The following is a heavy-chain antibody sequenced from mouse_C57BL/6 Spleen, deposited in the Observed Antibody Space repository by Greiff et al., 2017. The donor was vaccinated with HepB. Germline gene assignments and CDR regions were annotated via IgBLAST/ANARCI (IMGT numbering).Heavy chain of an antibody. D-gene: IGHD2-3*01. CDR2: IRSKSNNYAT. CDR3: VRQNPPRTYDYYAMDY. Sequence: EVKLMESGGGLVQPKGSLKLSCAASGFSFNTYAMNWVRQAPGKGLEWVARIRSKSNNYATYYADSVKDRFTISRDDSESMLYLQMNNLKTEDTAMYYCVRQNPPRTYDYYAMDYWGQGTSVTVSS. J-gene: IGHJ4*01. CDR1: GFSFNTYA. V-gene: IGHV10-1*01.